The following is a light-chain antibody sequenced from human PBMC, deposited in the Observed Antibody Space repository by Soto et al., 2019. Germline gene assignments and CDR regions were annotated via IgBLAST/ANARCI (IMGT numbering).Light chain of an antibody. CDR1: QSISNS. V-gene: IGKV1-39*01. J-gene: IGKJ5*01. Sequence: DIQLTQSPSSLSASVGDRVTITCRASQSISNSLNWYQQRPGRAPKLLIYAASTLQSGVPSRFSGSGSGTDFTLTISHLQPEDFATYYCQHFYPTPPFTFGQGTRLEIK. CDR2: AAS. CDR3: QHFYPTPPFT.